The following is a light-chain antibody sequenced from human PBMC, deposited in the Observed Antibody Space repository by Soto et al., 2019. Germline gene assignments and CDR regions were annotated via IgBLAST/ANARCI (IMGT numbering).Light chain of an antibody. CDR2: SVS. CDR1: SSDVGGHNY. J-gene: IGLJ1*01. CDR3: CSYAGSYTYV. Sequence: QSALTQPRSVSGSPGQSVTISCTGTSSDVGGHNYVSWYQQYPGKAPKLLLSSVSKRPSGVPDRFSGSKSGNTASLTISGLQAEDEAYYYCCSYAGSYTYVFGTGTKLTVL. V-gene: IGLV2-11*01.